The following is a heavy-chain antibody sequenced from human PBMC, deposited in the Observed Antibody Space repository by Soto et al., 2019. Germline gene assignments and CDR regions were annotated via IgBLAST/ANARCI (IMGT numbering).Heavy chain of an antibody. Sequence: ASVKVSCKASGYTFTSYGISWVRQAPGQGLEWMGWISACNGNTNYAQKLQGRVTMTTDTSTSTAYIELRSLRSDDTAVYYCARIVGAKGGAFDIWGQGTMVTVSS. CDR1: GYTFTSYG. CDR3: ARIVGAKGGAFDI. V-gene: IGHV1-18*01. D-gene: IGHD1-26*01. CDR2: ISACNGNT. J-gene: IGHJ3*02.